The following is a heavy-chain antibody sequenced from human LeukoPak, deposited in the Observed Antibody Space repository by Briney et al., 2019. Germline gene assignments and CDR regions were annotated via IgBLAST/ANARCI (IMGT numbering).Heavy chain of an antibody. CDR1: GFTFSSYG. CDR2: ISYDGSNK. D-gene: IGHD3/OR15-3a*01. Sequence: PGRSLRLSCAASGFTFSSYGMHWVRQAPGEGLEWVAVISYDGSNKYYADSVKGRFTISRDNSKNTLYLQMNSLRAEDTAVYYCAKDQEFGLDYWGQGTLVTVSS. V-gene: IGHV3-30*18. J-gene: IGHJ4*02. CDR3: AKDQEFGLDY.